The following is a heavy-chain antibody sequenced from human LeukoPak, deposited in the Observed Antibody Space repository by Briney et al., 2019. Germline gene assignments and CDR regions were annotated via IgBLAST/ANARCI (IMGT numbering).Heavy chain of an antibody. Sequence: GGSLRLSCAASGISVSSNYMSWVRQAPGKGLQWVSVIYVDGSTYYADSVKGRITISRDNSKNTLYLQMNSLRAGDTAVYYCAKAMGATLFDYWGQGTLVTVSS. CDR1: GISVSSNY. J-gene: IGHJ4*02. CDR2: IYVDGST. D-gene: IGHD1-26*01. V-gene: IGHV3-66*01. CDR3: AKAMGATLFDY.